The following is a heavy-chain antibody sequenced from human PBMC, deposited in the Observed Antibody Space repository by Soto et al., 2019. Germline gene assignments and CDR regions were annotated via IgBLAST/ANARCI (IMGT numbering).Heavy chain of an antibody. V-gene: IGHV3-7*01. CDR2: INQDVSEK. J-gene: IGHJ6*03. D-gene: IGHD6-19*01. CDR3: AREGEQWLADETTYYYYYMDL. CDR1: LFTLSGYW. Sequence: ALRLSCGASLFTLSGYWMTLVRQSPFKLLGFLSNINQDVSEKYYVDSVKGRFTISRDNAQNSLYLQMDSLRVEDTAVYYCAREGEQWLADETTYYYYYMDLWGKGTTVTVSS.